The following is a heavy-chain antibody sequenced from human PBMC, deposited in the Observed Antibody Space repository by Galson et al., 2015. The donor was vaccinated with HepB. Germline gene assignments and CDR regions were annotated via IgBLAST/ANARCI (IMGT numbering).Heavy chain of an antibody. CDR3: ASGGSDRIAVAGAQY. CDR2: INPSGGST. Sequence: SVKVSCKASGYTFTSYYMHWVRQAPGQGLEWMGIINPSGGSTSYAQKFQGRVTMTRDTSTSTVYMELSSLRSEDTAVYYCASGGSDRIAVAGAQYWGQGTLVTVSS. J-gene: IGHJ4*02. V-gene: IGHV1-46*03. D-gene: IGHD6-19*01. CDR1: GYTFTSYY.